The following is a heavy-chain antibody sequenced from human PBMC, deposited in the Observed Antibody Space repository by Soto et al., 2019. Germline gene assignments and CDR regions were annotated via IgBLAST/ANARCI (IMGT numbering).Heavy chain of an antibody. Sequence: EVQLVQSGAEVKKPGESLKISCQGSGYTFTTYWVGWVRQRPGKGLDWMGNIYPGDSDVKYSPSFQGQVTISVDKSISTAYLQWNSLKASDTAVYYCARQNYAGYGGCDSAFDTWGQGTLVTVSS. CDR3: ARQNYAGYGGCDSAFDT. D-gene: IGHD2-21*02. CDR1: GYTFTTYW. J-gene: IGHJ4*02. CDR2: IYPGDSDV. V-gene: IGHV5-51*01.